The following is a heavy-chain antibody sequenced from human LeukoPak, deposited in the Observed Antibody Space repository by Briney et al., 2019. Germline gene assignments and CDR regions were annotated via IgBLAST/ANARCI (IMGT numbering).Heavy chain of an antibody. CDR2: IYTSGST. CDR1: GGSISSYY. D-gene: IGHD3-16*01. J-gene: IGHJ5*02. V-gene: IGHV4-4*09. Sequence: SETLSLTCTVSGGSISSYYWSWIRQPPGKGLEWIGYIYTSGSTNYNPSLKSRVTISVDTSKNQFSLKLSSVTAADTAVYYCARTGGDNWSDPWGQGTLVTVSS. CDR3: ARTGGDNWSDP.